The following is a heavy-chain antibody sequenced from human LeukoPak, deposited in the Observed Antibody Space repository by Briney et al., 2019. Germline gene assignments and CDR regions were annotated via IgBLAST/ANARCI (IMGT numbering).Heavy chain of an antibody. CDR3: AHYGSGSYQSYYFDY. CDR2: IYWDDDK. J-gene: IGHJ4*02. V-gene: IGHV2-5*02. Sequence: SGPTLVKPTQTLTLTCTFSGFSLSTSGVGVGWIRQPPGKALEWLALIYWDDDKRYSPSLKSRPTITKDTSKNQVVLTMTNMDPVDTATYYCAHYGSGSYQSYYFDYWGQGTLVTVSS. D-gene: IGHD3-10*01. CDR1: GFSLSTSGVG.